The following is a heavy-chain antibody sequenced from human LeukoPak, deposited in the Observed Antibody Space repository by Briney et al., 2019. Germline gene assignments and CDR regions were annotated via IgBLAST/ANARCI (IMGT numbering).Heavy chain of an antibody. CDR1: GFSFSSYW. V-gene: IGHV3-7*01. Sequence: GGSLRLSCAASGFSFSSYWMSWVRQAPGKGLEWVSNMRQDGREQNYVDSLRGRLTISRDNAKNSLYLQMSSLRAEDTAVYYCVVTTRCRGFDYWGQGTLVTVSS. CDR2: MRQDGREQ. CDR3: VVTTRCRGFDY. J-gene: IGHJ4*02. D-gene: IGHD1/OR15-1a*01.